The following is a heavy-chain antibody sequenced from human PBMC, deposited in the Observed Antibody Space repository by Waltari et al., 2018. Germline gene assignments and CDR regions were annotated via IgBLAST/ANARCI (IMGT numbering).Heavy chain of an antibody. CDR1: GGSFSGYY. J-gene: IGHJ6*02. CDR2: IYYSGST. Sequence: QVQLQQWGAGLLKPSETLSLTCAVYGGSFSGYYWSWIRQPPGKGLEWIGYIYYSGSTNYNPSLKSRVTISVDTSKNQFSLKLSSVTAADTAVYYCARGSEQQLVRGHYYGMDVWGQGTTVTVSS. CDR3: ARGSEQQLVRGHYYGMDV. V-gene: IGHV4-34*11. D-gene: IGHD6-13*01.